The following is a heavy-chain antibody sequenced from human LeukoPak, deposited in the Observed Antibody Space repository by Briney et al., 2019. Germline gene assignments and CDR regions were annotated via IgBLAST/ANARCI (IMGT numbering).Heavy chain of an antibody. CDR1: GFTFSSYA. D-gene: IGHD6-19*01. J-gene: IGHJ5*02. V-gene: IGHV3-23*01. Sequence: GGSLRLSCAASGFTFSSYAMSWVRQAPGKGLEWVSAISGSGGSTYYADSVKGRFTISRDNSKNTLYLQMNSLRAEDTAVYYCAKPPQWLVQGFGDHWGQGTLVTVSS. CDR3: AKPPQWLVQGFGDH. CDR2: ISGSGGST.